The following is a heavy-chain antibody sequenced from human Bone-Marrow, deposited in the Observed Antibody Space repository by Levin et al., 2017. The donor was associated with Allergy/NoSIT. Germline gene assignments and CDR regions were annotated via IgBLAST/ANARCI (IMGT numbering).Heavy chain of an antibody. CDR2: IIPLLGLE. D-gene: IGHD2-21*02. J-gene: IGHJ4*02. CDR1: GGTHSSYT. V-gene: IGHV1-69*02. Sequence: GASVKVSCKASGGTHSSYTISWVRQAPGQGPEWMGRIIPLLGLEKYAQKFQGRVTITADRSTATAYMELSSLRSEDTAVYYCARGGLPAYYFDSWGQGTLVTVSS. CDR3: ARGGLPAYYFDS.